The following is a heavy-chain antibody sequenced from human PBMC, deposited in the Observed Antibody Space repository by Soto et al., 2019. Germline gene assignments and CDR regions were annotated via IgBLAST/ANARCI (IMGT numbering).Heavy chain of an antibody. Sequence: EVQLLESGGGLVQPGGSLRLSCAASGFTFSSYAMSWVRQAPGKGLEWVSAISGSGGSTYYADSVKGRFTISRDNSKNTLYLQMNSLRAEDTAVYYCAKVGPSGSYYLYYYYMDVWGKGTTVTVSS. J-gene: IGHJ6*03. CDR1: GFTFSSYA. CDR3: AKVGPSGSYYLYYYYMDV. D-gene: IGHD3-10*01. CDR2: ISGSGGST. V-gene: IGHV3-23*01.